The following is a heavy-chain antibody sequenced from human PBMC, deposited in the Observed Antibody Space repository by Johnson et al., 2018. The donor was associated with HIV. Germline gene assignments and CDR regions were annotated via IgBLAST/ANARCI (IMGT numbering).Heavy chain of an antibody. D-gene: IGHD3-22*01. CDR3: AKADDSSGFDAFDI. CDR2: ISGSGGST. V-gene: IGHV3-23*01. Sequence: VQLLESGGGVVRPGGSLRLSCAASGFTFDDYGMSWIRQAPGKGLEWVSAISGSGGSTYYADSVKGRFTISRDNSKNTLYLQMNSLRAEDTAVYYCAKADDSSGFDAFDIWGQGTMVTVSS. CDR1: GFTFDDYG. J-gene: IGHJ3*02.